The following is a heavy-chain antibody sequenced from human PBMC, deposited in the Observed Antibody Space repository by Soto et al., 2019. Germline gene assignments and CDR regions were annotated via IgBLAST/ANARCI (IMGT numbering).Heavy chain of an antibody. J-gene: IGHJ4*02. Sequence: PGGSLRLSCAASGFTFDDYAMHWVRQAPGKGLEWVSGISWNSGSIGYADSVKGRFTISRDNAKNSLYLQMNSLRAEDTAVYYCARDGYCSGGSCYSVPVFDYWGQGTLVTVSS. CDR3: ARDGYCSGGSCYSVPVFDY. D-gene: IGHD2-15*01. CDR1: GFTFDDYA. V-gene: IGHV3-9*01. CDR2: ISWNSGSI.